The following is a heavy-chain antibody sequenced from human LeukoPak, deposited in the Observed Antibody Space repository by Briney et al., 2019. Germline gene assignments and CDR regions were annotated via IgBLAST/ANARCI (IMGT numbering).Heavy chain of an antibody. CDR2: ISGSGGST. Sequence: GGSLRLSCAASGFTFSSYAMSWVRQAPGKGLEWVSAISGSGGSTYYADSVKGRFTISRDNSKNTLYLQMNSPRAEDTAVYYCAREYYYDSSGYYRPDYFDYWGQGTLVTVSS. CDR1: GFTFSSYA. CDR3: AREYYYDSSGYYRPDYFDY. D-gene: IGHD3-22*01. J-gene: IGHJ4*02. V-gene: IGHV3-23*01.